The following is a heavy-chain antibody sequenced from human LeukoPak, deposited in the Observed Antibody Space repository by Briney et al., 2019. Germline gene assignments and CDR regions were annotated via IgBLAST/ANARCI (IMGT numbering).Heavy chain of an antibody. CDR1: GFTFSSYA. J-gene: IGHJ4*02. Sequence: GGSLRLSCAASGFTFSSYAMSWVRQAPGKGLEWVSAVSGSGGSTYYADSVKGRFTISRDNSKNTMYLQVNSLRAEDTAVYYCAKGSSWSSRYFDYWGQGALVTVSS. V-gene: IGHV3-23*01. CDR3: AKGSSWSSRYFDY. CDR2: VSGSGGST. D-gene: IGHD6-13*01.